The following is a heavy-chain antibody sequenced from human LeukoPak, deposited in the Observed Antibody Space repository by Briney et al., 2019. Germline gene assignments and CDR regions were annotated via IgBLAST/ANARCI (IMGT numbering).Heavy chain of an antibody. Sequence: PSETLSLTCTASGGSFSSSSFYWGWIRQPPGKGLEWIGSIDYSGITYYNPSLKSRVTISVDTSKNQFSLKLSSVTAADTAVYYCARRYSPSYCSSTSCRRWYFDLWGRGTLVTVSS. D-gene: IGHD2-2*01. CDR1: GGSFSSSSFY. J-gene: IGHJ2*01. V-gene: IGHV4-39*01. CDR3: ARRYSPSYCSSTSCRRWYFDL. CDR2: IDYSGIT.